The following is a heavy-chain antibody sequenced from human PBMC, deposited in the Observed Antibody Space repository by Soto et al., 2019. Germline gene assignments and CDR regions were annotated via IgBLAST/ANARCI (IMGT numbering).Heavy chain of an antibody. Sequence: PXXSLRLSFAASGFTFSSYAMRWVPQAPGKGLEWVSAISGSGGSTYYADSVKGRFTISRDNSKNTLYLQMNSLRAEDTAVYYCASMTTVTTRAFDIWGQGTMVTVSS. J-gene: IGHJ3*02. CDR2: ISGSGGST. CDR3: ASMTTVTTRAFDI. CDR1: GFTFSSYA. D-gene: IGHD4-17*01. V-gene: IGHV3-23*01.